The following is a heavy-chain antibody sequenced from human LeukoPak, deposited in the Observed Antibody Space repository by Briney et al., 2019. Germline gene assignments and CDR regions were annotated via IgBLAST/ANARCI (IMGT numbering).Heavy chain of an antibody. CDR3: ARAGGYSGYEDY. J-gene: IGHJ4*02. CDR2: ISSSSSYI. Sequence: PGGSLRLSCAASGFTFSNYAMSWVRQAPGKGLEWVSSISSSSSYIYYADSVKGRFTISRDNAKNSLYLQMNSLRAEDTAVYYCARAGGYSGYEDYWGQGTLVTVSS. CDR1: GFTFSNYA. D-gene: IGHD5-12*01. V-gene: IGHV3-21*01.